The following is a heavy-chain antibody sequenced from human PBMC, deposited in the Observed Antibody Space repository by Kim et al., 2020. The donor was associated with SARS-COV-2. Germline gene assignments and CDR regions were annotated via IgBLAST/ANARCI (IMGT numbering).Heavy chain of an antibody. CDR1: GGSISSSSYY. V-gene: IGHV4-39*01. CDR2: IYYSGST. CDR3: ARHFGIREHDAFDI. Sequence: SETLSLTCTVSGGSISSSSYYWGWIRQPPGKGLEWIGSIYYSGSTYYNPSLKSRVTISVDTSKNQFSLKLSSVTAADTAVYYCARHFGIREHDAFDIWG. D-gene: IGHD3-10*01. J-gene: IGHJ3*02.